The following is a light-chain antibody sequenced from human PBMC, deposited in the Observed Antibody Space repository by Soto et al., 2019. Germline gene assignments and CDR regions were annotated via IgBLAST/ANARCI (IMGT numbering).Light chain of an antibody. CDR2: KAS. Sequence: DIQRTRSPSTPSGTGGVRGTIICRASQRISIWLAWYQQKPGKSPKLLICKASTLKSGVPSRFSGSGPGTEFTLTIISLQSEDCAVYDCQPQNNWPWTFGQGNKVDI. CDR3: QPQNNWPWT. V-gene: IGKV1-5*03. CDR1: QRISIW. J-gene: IGKJ1*01.